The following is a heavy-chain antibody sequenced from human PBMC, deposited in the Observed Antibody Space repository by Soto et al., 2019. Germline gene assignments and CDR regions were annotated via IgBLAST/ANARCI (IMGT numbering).Heavy chain of an antibody. CDR3: ARATGYCSSTGCYYFDY. D-gene: IGHD2-2*01. CDR1: GGSISSYY. J-gene: IGHJ4*02. CDR2: IYYSGST. V-gene: IGHV4-59*01. Sequence: SETLSLTCTVSGGSISSYYWSWIRQPPGKGLEWIGYIYYSGSTNYNPSLKSRVTISVDTSKNQFSLKLSSVTAADTAVYYCARATGYCSSTGCYYFDYWGQGTQVTVS.